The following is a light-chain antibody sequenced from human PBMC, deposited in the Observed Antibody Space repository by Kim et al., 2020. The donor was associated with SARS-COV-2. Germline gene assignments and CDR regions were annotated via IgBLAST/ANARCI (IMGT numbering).Light chain of an antibody. Sequence: ASVGDRVTSTCQASQDITNYLAWFQQKPGKVPKRLIYAASNLESGVPSRFSGSGSGTDFTLTISSLQPEDIATYYCLQHDNYPLTFGGGTKVDIK. CDR2: AAS. CDR1: QDITNY. V-gene: IGKV1-17*03. CDR3: LQHDNYPLT. J-gene: IGKJ4*01.